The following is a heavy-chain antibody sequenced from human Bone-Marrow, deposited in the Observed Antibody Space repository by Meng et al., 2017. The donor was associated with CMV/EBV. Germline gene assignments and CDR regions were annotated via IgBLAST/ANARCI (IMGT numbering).Heavy chain of an antibody. J-gene: IGHJ4*02. D-gene: IGHD4-23*01. CDR2: IYAGDSDT. Sequence: KVSCKASGYTFGSYWIAWMRQRPGKGLEWMGIIYAGDSDTRYSPSFQGQVTISADRSISSAYLQWSSLKASDTAMYYCARIYGGNSGAFDSWGQGTLVTVSS. CDR1: GYTFGSYW. V-gene: IGHV5-51*01. CDR3: ARIYGGNSGAFDS.